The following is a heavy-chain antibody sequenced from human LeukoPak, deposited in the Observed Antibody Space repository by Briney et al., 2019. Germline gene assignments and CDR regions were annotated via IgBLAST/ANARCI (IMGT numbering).Heavy chain of an antibody. CDR2: IHYSGST. J-gene: IGHJ4*02. D-gene: IGHD7-27*01. Sequence: SETLSLTCAVSGYSISSAFYWGWIRPSPGKGLEWIGTIHYSGSTSYNPSLKSRVTISVDTSKNQFSLKLRSVTAADTGVYYCARGFRGDNFDYWGQGTLVTVSS. V-gene: IGHV4-38-2*01. CDR3: ARGFRGDNFDY. CDR1: GYSISSAFY.